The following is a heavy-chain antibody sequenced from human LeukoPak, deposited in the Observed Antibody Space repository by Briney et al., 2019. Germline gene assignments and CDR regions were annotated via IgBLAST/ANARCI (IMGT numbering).Heavy chain of an antibody. CDR2: INHSGST. CDR1: GGSFSGYY. CDR3: AGYDSSGYGYFDY. Sequence: SETLSLTCAVYGGSFSGYYWSWIRQPPGKGLEWIGEINHSGSTNYNPSLKSRVTISVDTSKNQFSLKLSSVTAADTAVYYCAGYDSSGYGYFDYWGQGTLVTVSS. J-gene: IGHJ4*02. V-gene: IGHV4-34*01. D-gene: IGHD3-22*01.